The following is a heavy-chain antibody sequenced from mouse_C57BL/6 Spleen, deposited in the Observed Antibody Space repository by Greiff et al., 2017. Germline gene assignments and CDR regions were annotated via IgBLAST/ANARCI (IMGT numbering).Heavy chain of an antibody. CDR2: INPSNGGT. CDR1: GYTFTSYW. Sequence: QVQLQQPGTELVKPGASVKLSCKASGYTFTSYWMHWVKQRPGQGLEWIGNINPSNGGTNYNEKFKSKATLTVDKSSSTAYMKLSSRTSEDSAVYYCARSNWAGAMDYWGQGTSVTVSS. CDR3: ARSNWAGAMDY. D-gene: IGHD4-1*01. J-gene: IGHJ4*01. V-gene: IGHV1-53*01.